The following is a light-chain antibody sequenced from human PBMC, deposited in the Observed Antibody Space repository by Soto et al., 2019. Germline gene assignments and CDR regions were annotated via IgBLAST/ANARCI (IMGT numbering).Light chain of an antibody. CDR2: GAS. V-gene: IGKV3-20*01. Sequence: EIVLTQSPGTLSLSPGERATLSCRASQSVSSSYLAWYQQKPGQAPRLLIYGASSRATGIPDRFSGSGSGTEFTLTISRLEPADCAVYYCQQYGSSPQTFGQGTRLEIK. J-gene: IGKJ5*01. CDR1: QSVSSSY. CDR3: QQYGSSPQT.